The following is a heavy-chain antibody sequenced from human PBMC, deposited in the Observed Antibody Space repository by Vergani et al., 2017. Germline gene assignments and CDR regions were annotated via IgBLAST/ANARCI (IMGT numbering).Heavy chain of an antibody. D-gene: IGHD3-3*01. Sequence: QVQLVQSGAEMKKPGASVTLSCKASGYTLTSHYIHWVRQAPGQGLEWMGFISPGADTTNYAANFQGRITITRDTSTSTVYMELSSLKSQDTAIYYCTRDLEWIWGQGTLVTVSS. CDR3: TRDLEWI. V-gene: IGHV1-46*03. CDR2: ISPGADTT. J-gene: IGHJ4*02. CDR1: GYTLTSHY.